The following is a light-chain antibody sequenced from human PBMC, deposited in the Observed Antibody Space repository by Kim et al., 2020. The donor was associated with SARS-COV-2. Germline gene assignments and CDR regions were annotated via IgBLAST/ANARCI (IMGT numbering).Light chain of an antibody. CDR2: SAS. CDR1: QSVLYSPDNRNC. CDR3: QQYLGSPPYT. Sequence: DIVMTQSPDSLTVSLGERATINCKSSQSVLYSPDNRNCLAWYQHKPGQPPKLLIYSASTRESGVPDRFTGSGSVTDFTLTISSLQAEDVAVYYCQQYLGSPPYTFGQGNKLEI. V-gene: IGKV4-1*01. J-gene: IGKJ2*01.